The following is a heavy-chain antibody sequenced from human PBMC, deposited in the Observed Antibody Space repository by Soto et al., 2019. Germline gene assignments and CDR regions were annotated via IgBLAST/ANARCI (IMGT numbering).Heavy chain of an antibody. D-gene: IGHD2-2*01. Sequence: SETLSLTCAVYGGSFSGYYWTWIRQPPGTGLEWIGEINHSGSTNYNPSLRSRVTISVDTSKNQFSLKLSSVTAADTAVYYCARDHEVIPAAMRYFDYWGQGTLVTVSS. CDR1: GGSFSGYY. CDR3: ARDHEVIPAAMRYFDY. J-gene: IGHJ4*02. CDR2: INHSGST. V-gene: IGHV4-34*01.